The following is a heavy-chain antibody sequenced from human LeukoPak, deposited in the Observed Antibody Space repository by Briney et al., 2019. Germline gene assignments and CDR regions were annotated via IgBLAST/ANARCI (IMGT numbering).Heavy chain of an antibody. CDR1: GGTFSSYA. CDR3: AREQKPQYSSSWYSYFQH. Sequence: SVKVSCKAPGGTFSSYAISWVRQAPGQGLEWMGRIIPIFGTANYAQKFQGRVTITTDESTSTAYMELSSLRSEDTAVYYCAREQKPQYSSSWYSYFQHWGQGTLVTVSS. CDR2: IIPIFGTA. V-gene: IGHV1-69*05. J-gene: IGHJ1*01. D-gene: IGHD6-13*01.